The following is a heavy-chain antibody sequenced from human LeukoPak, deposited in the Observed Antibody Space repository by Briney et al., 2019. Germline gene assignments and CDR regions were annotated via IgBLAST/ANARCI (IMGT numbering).Heavy chain of an antibody. Sequence: PGGSLRLSCAASGFTFSDYYMSWIRQAPGKGLEWVSYISSSGSTIYYADSVKGRFTISRDNAKNSLYLQMNSLRAEDTAVYYCASYDFWSGYQKSGYYWGQGTLVTVSS. V-gene: IGHV3-11*04. CDR1: GFTFSDYY. CDR3: ASYDFWSGYQKSGYY. J-gene: IGHJ4*02. CDR2: ISSSGSTI. D-gene: IGHD3-3*01.